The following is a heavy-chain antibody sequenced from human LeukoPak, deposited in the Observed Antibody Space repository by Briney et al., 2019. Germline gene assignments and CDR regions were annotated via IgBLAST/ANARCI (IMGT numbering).Heavy chain of an antibody. CDR1: GYTFTTYW. J-gene: IGHJ4*02. Sequence: HGESLEISCKGSGYTFTTYWIGWVRQMPGKGLEWVGIIYPGDSDPRYSPSFQGQVTISADKSISTAYLQWSSLKASDSAMYYCARHGLGSSWFGFDYWGQGTLVTVSS. CDR3: ARHGLGSSWFGFDY. D-gene: IGHD6-13*01. V-gene: IGHV5-51*01. CDR2: IYPGDSDP.